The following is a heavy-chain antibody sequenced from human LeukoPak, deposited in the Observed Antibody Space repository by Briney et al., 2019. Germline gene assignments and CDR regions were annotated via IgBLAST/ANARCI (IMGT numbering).Heavy chain of an antibody. Sequence: GGSLRLSCAASGFTFSSYGMHWVRQAPGKGLEWVAVIWYDGSNTNYADSVKGRFTISRDNSKNTLYLQMNSLRAEDTAVYYCARSYYYDGSGHPPFPYWRQGTLVTVSS. V-gene: IGHV3-33*01. J-gene: IGHJ4*02. CDR3: ARSYYYDGSGHPPFPY. CDR1: GFTFSSYG. CDR2: IWYDGSNT. D-gene: IGHD3-22*01.